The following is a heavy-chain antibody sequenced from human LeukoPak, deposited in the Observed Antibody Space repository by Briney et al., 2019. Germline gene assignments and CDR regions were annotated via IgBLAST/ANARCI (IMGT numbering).Heavy chain of an antibody. D-gene: IGHD2-2*01. CDR2: ISPSGNYI. CDR1: GFTFSSHS. V-gene: IGHV3-21*01. J-gene: IGHJ4*02. Sequence: PGGSLRLSCGASGFTFSSHSMNWVRQAPGKGLEWVSSISPSGNYIYYADSVEGRFTISRDNAKNSLYLQMNSLRAEDTAVYYCARDLSSSTSCYSYWGQGTLVTVSS. CDR3: ARDLSSSTSCYSY.